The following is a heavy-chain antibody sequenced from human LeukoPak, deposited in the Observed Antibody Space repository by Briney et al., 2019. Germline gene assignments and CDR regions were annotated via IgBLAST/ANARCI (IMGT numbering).Heavy chain of an antibody. CDR3: ARTTMVRGTYYMDV. CDR2: INRNGGST. D-gene: IGHD3-10*01. V-gene: IGHV3-20*04. J-gene: IGHJ6*03. CDR1: GSTFDDYG. Sequence: GGSLRLSCAASGSTFDDYGITWVRQAPGKGLEWVSGINRNGGSTAYGDSVKGRFTISRDNAKNSLYLQMNSLRAEDTALYYCARTTMVRGTYYMDVWGKGTTVTISS.